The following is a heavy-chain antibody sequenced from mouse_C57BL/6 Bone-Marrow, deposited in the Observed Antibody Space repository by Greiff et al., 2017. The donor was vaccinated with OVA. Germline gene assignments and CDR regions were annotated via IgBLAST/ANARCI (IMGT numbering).Heavy chain of an antibody. Sequence: VQLVESDAELVKPGASVKISCKVSGYTFTDHTIHWMKQRPEQGLEWIGYIYPRDGSTKYNEKFKGKATLTADKSSSTAYMQLNSLTSEDSAVYFCAIYGNYLYYFDYWGQGTTLTVSS. CDR2: IYPRDGST. CDR3: AIYGNYLYYFDY. CDR1: GYTFTDHT. J-gene: IGHJ2*01. V-gene: IGHV1-78*01. D-gene: IGHD2-1*01.